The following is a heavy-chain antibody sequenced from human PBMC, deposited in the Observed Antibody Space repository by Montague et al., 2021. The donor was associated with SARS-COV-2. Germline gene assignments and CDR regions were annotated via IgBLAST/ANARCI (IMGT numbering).Heavy chain of an antibody. D-gene: IGHD1-7*01. CDR3: TRKLRGEHGY. J-gene: IGHJ4*02. V-gene: IGHV3-49*04. CDR1: GFTFGDYA. CDR2: IRSKAYGGTT. Sequence: SLSLSCAASGFTFGDYAMSWVRQAPGKGLEWVGFIRSKAYGGTTEYAASVKGRFTISRDDSKSIAYLQMNSLKTEDTAVYYCTRKLRGEHGYWGQGTLVTVSS.